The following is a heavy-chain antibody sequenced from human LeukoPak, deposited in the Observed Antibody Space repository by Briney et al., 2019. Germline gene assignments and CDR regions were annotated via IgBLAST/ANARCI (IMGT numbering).Heavy chain of an antibody. V-gene: IGHV3-48*03. CDR3: ARAQTFGGFDP. CDR1: GFTFSSYE. Sequence: PGGSLRLSCAASGFTFSSYEVNWVRQAPGKGLEWVSYIRSSATTIYYADSVKGRFTISRDNAKNSLYLQMNSLRADDTAVYYCARAQTFGGFDPWGQGTLVTVSS. CDR2: IRSSATTI. J-gene: IGHJ5*02. D-gene: IGHD3-10*01.